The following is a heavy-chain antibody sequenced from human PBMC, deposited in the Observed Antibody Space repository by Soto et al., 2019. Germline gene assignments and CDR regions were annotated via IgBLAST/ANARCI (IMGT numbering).Heavy chain of an antibody. J-gene: IGHJ6*02. D-gene: IGHD2-15*01. CDR2: INHSGST. CDR3: ARGQVVAATLSYYYYYGMDV. V-gene: IGHV4-34*01. CDR1: GGSFSGYY. Sequence: SETLSLTCAVYGGSFSGYYWSWIRQPPGKGLEWIGEINHSGSTSCNPSLKSRVTISVDTSKNQFSLKLSSVTAADTAVYYCARGQVVAATLSYYYYYGMDVWGQGTTVTVSS.